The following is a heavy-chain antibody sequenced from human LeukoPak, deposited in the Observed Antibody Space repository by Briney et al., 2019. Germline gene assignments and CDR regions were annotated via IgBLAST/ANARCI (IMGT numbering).Heavy chain of an antibody. CDR3: AKEEPDIVVVVAATLFTGFDP. Sequence: GGSLRLSCAASGFTFSSYAMSWVRQAPGKGLEWVSAISSSGGSTYYADSVKGRFTISRDNSKNTLYLQMNSLRAEDTAVYYCAKEEPDIVVVVAATLFTGFDPWGQGTLVTVST. V-gene: IGHV3-23*01. CDR2: ISSSGGST. CDR1: GFTFSSYA. J-gene: IGHJ5*02. D-gene: IGHD2-15*01.